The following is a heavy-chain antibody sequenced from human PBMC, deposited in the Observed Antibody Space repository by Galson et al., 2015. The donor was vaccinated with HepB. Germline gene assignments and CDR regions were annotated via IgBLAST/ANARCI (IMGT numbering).Heavy chain of an antibody. Sequence: SLRLSCAASGFTFSSYAMHWVRQAPGKGLEWVAVISYDGSNKYYADSVKGRFTISRDNSKNTLYLQMNSLRAEDTAVYYCASSGYFGYWGQGTLVTVSS. D-gene: IGHD1-14*01. CDR1: GFTFSSYA. CDR3: ASSGYFGY. V-gene: IGHV3-30-3*01. J-gene: IGHJ4*02. CDR2: ISYDGSNK.